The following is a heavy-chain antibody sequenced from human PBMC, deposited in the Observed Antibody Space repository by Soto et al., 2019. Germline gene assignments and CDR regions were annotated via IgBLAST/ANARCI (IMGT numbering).Heavy chain of an antibody. CDR1: GFTFSSYA. CDR3: ARRGPGPYFDY. Sequence: PGGSPRLSCAASGFTFSSYAMNWVRQAPGKGLEWVSVISGSGDSTYYADSVKGRFTISRDNSKNTLYLQMNSLRTEDTAVYYCARRGPGPYFDYWGQGTLVTVSS. CDR2: ISGSGDST. V-gene: IGHV3-23*01. J-gene: IGHJ4*02. D-gene: IGHD2-8*02.